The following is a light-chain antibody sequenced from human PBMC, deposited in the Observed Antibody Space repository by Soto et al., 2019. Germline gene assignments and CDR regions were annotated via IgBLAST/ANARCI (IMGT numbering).Light chain of an antibody. CDR2: GAS. CDR3: QQYGSSPYT. CDR1: QNFGNTF. Sequence: IVLTQSPGTLSLSPGERATLSCRASQNFGNTFLAWYQQKPGQAPRPLIYGASSRATGIPDRFSGSGSETDFTLTISRLEPEDFAVYYCQQYGSSPYTFGQGTKLEIK. V-gene: IGKV3-20*01. J-gene: IGKJ2*01.